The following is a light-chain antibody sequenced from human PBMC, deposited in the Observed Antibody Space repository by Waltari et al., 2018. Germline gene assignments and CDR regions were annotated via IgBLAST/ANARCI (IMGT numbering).Light chain of an antibody. Sequence: DIVMIQSPDSLAVSLAERATINCKSSQSVLYSSDNNNYLAWYQQKPGQPPRLLIYWASTRESGVPDRFSGSGSGTDFTLTISSLQAEDVAVYYCQQYYSSPYTFGQGTKLEIK. CDR1: QSVLYSSDNNNY. V-gene: IGKV4-1*01. CDR2: WAS. CDR3: QQYYSSPYT. J-gene: IGKJ2*01.